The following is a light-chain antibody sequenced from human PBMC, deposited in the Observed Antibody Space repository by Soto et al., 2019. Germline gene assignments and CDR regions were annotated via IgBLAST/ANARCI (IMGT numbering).Light chain of an antibody. CDR2: VAP. V-gene: IGKV1-39*01. CDR1: QNIDTY. Sequence: DIQMTQSPSTVSAYVGDSVTITCRASQNIDTYLNWYQVKPGKAPKLLLSVAPGFQSAAPSNFSVSGSGTDFSLSISSLKTEDFATYYCQQSYSSPRTFCQGTKVDIK. J-gene: IGKJ1*01. CDR3: QQSYSSPRT.